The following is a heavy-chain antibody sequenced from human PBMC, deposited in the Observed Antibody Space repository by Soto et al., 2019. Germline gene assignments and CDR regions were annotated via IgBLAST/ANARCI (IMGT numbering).Heavy chain of an antibody. CDR3: ATDSSSYYYDSSGHYAFDI. Sequence: ASVKVSCKVSGYTLTELSMHWVRQAPGKGLEWMGGFDPEDGETIYAQKFQGRVTMTEDTSTDTAYMELSSLRSEDTAVYYCATDSSSYYYDSSGHYAFDIWGQGTMVTVSS. D-gene: IGHD3-22*01. CDR1: GYTLTELS. CDR2: FDPEDGET. V-gene: IGHV1-24*01. J-gene: IGHJ3*02.